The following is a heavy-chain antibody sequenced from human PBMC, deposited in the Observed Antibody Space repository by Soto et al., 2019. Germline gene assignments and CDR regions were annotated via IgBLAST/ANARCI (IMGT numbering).Heavy chain of an antibody. D-gene: IGHD2-15*01. CDR3: APLSVSLSGPYGIHV. CDR1: AFSIRSDYY. J-gene: IGHJ6*02. Sequence: SETLSLTCAVSAFSIRSDYYWGWIRQPPGKGLEWIGSIYHSGTTYYSPSLKSRVTMSVDRSKNQFSVRLNSVTASDTAVYYCAPLSVSLSGPYGIHVWGQGTTVTVSS. V-gene: IGHV4-38-2*01. CDR2: IYHSGTT.